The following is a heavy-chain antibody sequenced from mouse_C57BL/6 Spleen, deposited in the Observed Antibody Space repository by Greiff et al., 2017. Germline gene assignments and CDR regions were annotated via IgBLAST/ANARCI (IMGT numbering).Heavy chain of an antibody. CDR1: GYSITSGYY. CDR2: ISYDGSN. J-gene: IGHJ2*01. CDR3: AREGVWFDY. V-gene: IGHV3-6*01. D-gene: IGHD2-10*02. Sequence: EVQVVESGPGLVKPSQSLSLTCSVTGYSITSGYYWNWIRQFPGNKLEWMGYISYDGSNNYNPSLKNRISITRDTSKNQFFLKLNSVTTEDTATYYCAREGVWFDYWGQGTTLTVSS.